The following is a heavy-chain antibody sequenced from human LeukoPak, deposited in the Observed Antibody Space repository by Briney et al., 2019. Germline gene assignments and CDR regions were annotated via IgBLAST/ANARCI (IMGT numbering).Heavy chain of an antibody. V-gene: IGHV3-30*09. CDR1: GFTFSASS. J-gene: IGHJ4*02. D-gene: IGHD6-6*01. CDR3: ARDHQVSYFDY. CDR2: ISDDGSNE. Sequence: GGSLRLSCAASGFTFSASSMHWVRQAPGKGLEWVALISDDGSNESFADSVKGRFAISRDNSKNTLYLQMNSLRADDTAVYYCARDHQVSYFDYWGQGTLVTVSS.